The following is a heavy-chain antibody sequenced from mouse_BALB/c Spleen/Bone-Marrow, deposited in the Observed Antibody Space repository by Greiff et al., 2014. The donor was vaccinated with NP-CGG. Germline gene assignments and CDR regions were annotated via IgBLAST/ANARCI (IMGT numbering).Heavy chain of an antibody. CDR2: ISSGGSYT. Sequence: VQLKESGGDLVKPVGSLKLSCAASGFTFSSYGMSWVRQTPDKRLEWVATISSGGSYTYYPDSVKGRFTISRDNAKNTLYLQMSSLKSEDTAMYYCARDFITTDAMDYWGQGTSVTVSS. J-gene: IGHJ4*01. V-gene: IGHV5-6*01. D-gene: IGHD1-1*01. CDR3: ARDFITTDAMDY. CDR1: GFTFSSYG.